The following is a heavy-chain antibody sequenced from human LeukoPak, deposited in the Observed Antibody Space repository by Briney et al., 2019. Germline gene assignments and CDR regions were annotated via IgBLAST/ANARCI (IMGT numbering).Heavy chain of an antibody. CDR2: IYYSGST. CDR3: AREVVRGVLYYFDY. Sequence: PSETLSLTCTVSGGSISSYYWSWIRQPPGKGLEGIGYIYYSGSTNYNPSLKSRVTISVDTSKNQFSLKLSSVTAADTAANYCAREVVRGVLYYFDYWGQGTLVTVSS. V-gene: IGHV4-59*01. D-gene: IGHD3-10*01. J-gene: IGHJ4*02. CDR1: GGSISSYY.